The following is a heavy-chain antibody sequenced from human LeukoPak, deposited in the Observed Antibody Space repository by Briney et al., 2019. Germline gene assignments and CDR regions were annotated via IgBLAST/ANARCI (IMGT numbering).Heavy chain of an antibody. J-gene: IGHJ4*02. CDR2: IYPGDSDT. Sequence: GESLKISCQGSGYSFTTYWIGWVRQMPGKGLEWMGVIYPGDSDTRHSPSFQGQVTISADKSISTAYLQWNSLKASDTAMFYCARLSSNDYNCDYWGQGTLVTVSS. V-gene: IGHV5-51*01. D-gene: IGHD5-24*01. CDR3: ARLSSNDYNCDY. CDR1: GYSFTTYW.